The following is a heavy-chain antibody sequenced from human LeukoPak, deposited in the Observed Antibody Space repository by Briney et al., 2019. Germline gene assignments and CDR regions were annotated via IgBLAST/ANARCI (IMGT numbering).Heavy chain of an antibody. CDR1: GLSIKNYW. CDR3: VRGGWELDY. Sequence: GGSLRLACATSGLSIKNYWIAWVRQAPGKGLEWVAHIKEDGTQTYYADSVKRRFTISKADAQNSLYLQMYSLRAEDTDVYYCVRGGWELDYWGQGTLVTVSS. D-gene: IGHD4-23*01. CDR2: IKEDGTQT. J-gene: IGHJ4*02. V-gene: IGHV3-7*01.